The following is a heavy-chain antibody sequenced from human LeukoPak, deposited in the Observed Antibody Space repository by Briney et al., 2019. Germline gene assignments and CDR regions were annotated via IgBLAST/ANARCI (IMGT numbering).Heavy chain of an antibody. Sequence: SETLSPTCTVSGGSISSYYWSWIRQSPGKGLEWIGNLYYGGGTNYNPPLKSRVTISVDTSKNQFSLNLTSVTAADTAVYYCARGAGAFDIWGQGTMVTVSS. V-gene: IGHV4-59*01. J-gene: IGHJ3*02. CDR2: LYYGGGT. CDR1: GGSISSYY. CDR3: ARGAGAFDI.